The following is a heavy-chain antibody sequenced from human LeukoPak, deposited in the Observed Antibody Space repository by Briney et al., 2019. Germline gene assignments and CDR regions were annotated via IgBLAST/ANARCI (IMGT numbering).Heavy chain of an antibody. CDR1: GGSISSYY. J-gene: IGHJ4*02. D-gene: IGHD5-18*01. CDR3: ARVHGYSYGFWYYFDY. V-gene: IGHV4-59*01. CDR2: IYYSGST. Sequence: PSETLSLTCTVSGGSISSYYWSWIRQPPGKGLEWIGYIYYSGSTNYNPSLKSRVTISVDTSKNQFSLKLSSVTAADTAVYYCARVHGYSYGFWYYFDYWGQGTLVTVSS.